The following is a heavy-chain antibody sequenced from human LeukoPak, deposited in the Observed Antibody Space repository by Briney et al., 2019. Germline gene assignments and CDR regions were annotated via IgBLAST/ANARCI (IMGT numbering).Heavy chain of an antibody. CDR2: ISYDGPNK. Sequence: GGSLRLSCAASGFTFNSYGMHWVRQAPGKGLEWVAVISYDGPNKYYADSVKGRFTISRDYSKSTLYLQMNSLRPEDTAAYYCAKEKLPSGYSFLTDYWGQGTLVTVSS. V-gene: IGHV3-30*18. J-gene: IGHJ4*02. CDR3: AKEKLPSGYSFLTDY. CDR1: GFTFNSYG. D-gene: IGHD5-18*01.